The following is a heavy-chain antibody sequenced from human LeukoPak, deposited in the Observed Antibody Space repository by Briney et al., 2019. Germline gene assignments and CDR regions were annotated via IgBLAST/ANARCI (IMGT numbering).Heavy chain of an antibody. CDR1: GDSFSYFY. CDR3: ARGVVAAAGRTFDF. V-gene: IGHV4-59*01. D-gene: IGHD6-13*01. Sequence: PSETLSLTCTVSGDSFSYFYWSWIRQPPGKGLEWIGYIYNSGSTSYNPSLKSRVTISLDTSQNQFSLKLSSLTAADTAVYYGARGVVAAAGRTFDFWGQGTLVTVSS. CDR2: IYNSGST. J-gene: IGHJ4*02.